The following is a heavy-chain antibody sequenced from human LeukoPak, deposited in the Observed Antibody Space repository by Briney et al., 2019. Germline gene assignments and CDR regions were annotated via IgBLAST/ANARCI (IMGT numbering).Heavy chain of an antibody. D-gene: IGHD5-18*01. CDR3: ARSYSYGFFDY. Sequence: SETLSLTFTVSGGSISSYYWSWIRQPPGKGLEWIGYIYYSGSTNYNPSLKSRVTISVDTSKNQFSLKLSSVTAADTAVYYCARSYSYGFFDYWGQGTLVTVSS. CDR1: GGSISSYY. V-gene: IGHV4-59*08. J-gene: IGHJ4*02. CDR2: IYYSGST.